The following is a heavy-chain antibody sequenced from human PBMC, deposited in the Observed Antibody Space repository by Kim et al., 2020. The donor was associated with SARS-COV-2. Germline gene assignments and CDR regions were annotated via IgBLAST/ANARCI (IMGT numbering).Heavy chain of an antibody. Sequence: GGSLRLSCAASGFTFSSYAMSWVRQAPGKGLEWVSAISGSGGSTYYADSVKGRFTISRDNSKNTLYLQMNSLRAEGTAVYYCAKLRLSSSWYEDYWGQGTLVTVSS. V-gene: IGHV3-23*01. CDR1: GFTFSSYA. CDR3: AKLRLSSSWYEDY. CDR2: ISGSGGST. J-gene: IGHJ4*02. D-gene: IGHD6-13*01.